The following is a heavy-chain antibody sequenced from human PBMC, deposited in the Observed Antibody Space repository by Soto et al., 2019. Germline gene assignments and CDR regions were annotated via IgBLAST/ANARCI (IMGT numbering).Heavy chain of an antibody. CDR2: ITGSGSDT. Sequence: LRVCWTVFECTFNNYAIGWVRQTPGKGLEWVSAITGSGSDTYYLDSVKGRFTISRDNSKNTLFLQMNSLRAEDTAIYYCAKLGSSAWSPHYYFDYWGQGTLVTVSS. CDR3: AKLGSSAWSPHYYFDY. CDR1: ECTFNNYA. V-gene: IGHV3-23*01. D-gene: IGHD3-10*01. J-gene: IGHJ4*02.